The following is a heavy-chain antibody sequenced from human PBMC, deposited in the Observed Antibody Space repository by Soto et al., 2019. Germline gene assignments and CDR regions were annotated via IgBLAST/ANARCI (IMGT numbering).Heavy chain of an antibody. D-gene: IGHD5-18*01. V-gene: IGHV3-33*08. CDR3: ARGSYGLQYYYYYMDV. CDR1: GFTFSSYG. CDR2: IWYDGSNK. J-gene: IGHJ6*03. Sequence: GGSLRLSCAASGFTFSSYGMHWVRQAPGKGLEWVAVIWYDGSNKYYADSVKGRFTISRDNSKNTLYLQMNSLRAEDTAVYYCARGSYGLQYYYYYMDVWGKGTTVTVSS.